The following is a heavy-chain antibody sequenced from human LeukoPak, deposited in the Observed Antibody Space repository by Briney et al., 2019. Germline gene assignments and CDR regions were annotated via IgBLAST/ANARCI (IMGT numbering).Heavy chain of an antibody. J-gene: IGHJ4*02. Sequence: GGSLRLSRAASGFAFSSYAMSWVRQAPGQGLEWVSAISGSGGTTIYADSVKGRFTISRDNSKNTLYLQMNSLRAEDTAVYYCAKCRSEVPAAINYWGQGTLVTVSS. V-gene: IGHV3-23*01. CDR1: GFAFSSYA. D-gene: IGHD2-2*01. CDR2: ISGSGGTT. CDR3: AKCRSEVPAAINY.